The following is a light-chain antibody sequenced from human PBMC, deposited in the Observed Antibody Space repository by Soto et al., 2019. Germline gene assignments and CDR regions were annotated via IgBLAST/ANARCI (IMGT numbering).Light chain of an antibody. CDR3: QQYGTSPYT. V-gene: IGKV3-20*01. CDR1: HSVSSSY. Sequence: EIVLTQSPGTLSLSPGERATLSCRASHSVSSSYLAWYQQKPGQAPRLLMYTTSSRATGTPDRFSGSGSGTDFTLTISRLEPEDFAVYYCQQYGTSPYTFGQGTELEIK. CDR2: TTS. J-gene: IGKJ2*01.